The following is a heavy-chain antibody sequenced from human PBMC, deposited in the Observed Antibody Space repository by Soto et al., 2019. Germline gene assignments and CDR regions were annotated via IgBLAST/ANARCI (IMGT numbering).Heavy chain of an antibody. J-gene: IGHJ6*02. V-gene: IGHV1-69*02. D-gene: IGHD3-10*01. Sequence: QVQLVQSGAEMKKPGSSVKVSCRASGGIFSTYTINWVRQAPGQGLEWMGRIVVVLGETHYEQKFQGRVTMTADRSASSAYLEVIRLRSEERAVYYGARRTGSRGIRGGMDVWGQGTTVTVSS. CDR2: IVVVLGET. CDR1: GGIFSTYT. CDR3: ARRTGSRGIRGGMDV.